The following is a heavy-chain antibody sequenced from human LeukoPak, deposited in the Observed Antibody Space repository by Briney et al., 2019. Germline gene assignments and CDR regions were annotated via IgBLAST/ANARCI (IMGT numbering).Heavy chain of an antibody. CDR3: ARDDSTGYLYLDS. D-gene: IGHD3-22*01. CDR1: GFTFSSSW. CDR2: IKEDGSLT. Sequence: PGGSLRLSCAASGFTFSSSWMDWVRQAPGRGLEWVANIKEDGSLTFYVDSVKGRFTISRDNAKNSPYLQMNSLRAEDTAVYYCARDDSTGYLYLDSWGQGILVTVSS. J-gene: IGHJ4*02. V-gene: IGHV3-7*01.